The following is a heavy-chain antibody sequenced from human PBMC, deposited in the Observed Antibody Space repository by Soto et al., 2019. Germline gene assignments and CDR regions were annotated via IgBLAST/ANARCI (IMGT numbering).Heavy chain of an antibody. CDR2: IYPSDSDT. Sequence: PGESLKISCKGSGYNFAGYWIAWVRQMPGKGLELMGIIYPSDSDTRYRPSFQGQVTISADKSISSAYLQWSSLKAADTAMYYCVRSGTSSGRFSDYWGQGTLVTVSS. CDR1: GYNFAGYW. J-gene: IGHJ4*02. V-gene: IGHV5-51*01. D-gene: IGHD2-15*01. CDR3: VRSGTSSGRFSDY.